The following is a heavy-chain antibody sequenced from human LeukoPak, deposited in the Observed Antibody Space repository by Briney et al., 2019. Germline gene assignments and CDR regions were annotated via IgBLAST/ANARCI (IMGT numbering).Heavy chain of an antibody. CDR2: IYSGGST. D-gene: IGHD3-9*01. V-gene: IGHV3-53*01. CDR3: ASFLDWYGSSRDY. CDR1: GFTVSSNY. J-gene: IGHJ4*02. Sequence: PGGSLRLSCAASGFTVSSNYMSWVRQAPGKGLEWVSVIYSGGSTYYADSVKGRFTISRDNSKNTLYLQMNSLRAEDTAVYYCASFLDWYGSSRDYWGQGTLVTVSS.